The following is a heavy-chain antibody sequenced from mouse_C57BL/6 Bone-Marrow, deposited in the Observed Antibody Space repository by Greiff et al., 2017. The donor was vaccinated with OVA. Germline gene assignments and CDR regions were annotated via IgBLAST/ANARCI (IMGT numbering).Heavy chain of an antibody. J-gene: IGHJ1*03. D-gene: IGHD1-3*01. CDR1: GFNIKDYY. Sequence: VQLQQSGAELVKPGASVKLSCTASGFNIKDYYMHWVKQRTEQGLEWIGRIDPEDGDTKYAPKFQGKATITVDTSSSTAYLQLSSLTSEDTAVDYCARSRELWYLDVWGTGTTLTVSS. CDR3: ARSRELWYLDV. CDR2: IDPEDGDT. V-gene: IGHV14-2*01.